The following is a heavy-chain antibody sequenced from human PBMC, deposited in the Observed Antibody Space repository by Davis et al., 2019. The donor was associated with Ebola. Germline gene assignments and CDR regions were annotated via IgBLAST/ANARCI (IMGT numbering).Heavy chain of an antibody. J-gene: IGHJ6*04. Sequence: ASVKVSCKASGYTFISYVISWVRQAPGQGLEWMGWINTNTGNPTYAQGFTGRFVFSLDTSVSTAYLQISSLKAEDTAVYYCARGVEQQLVYYYYGMDVWGKGTTVTVSS. CDR1: GYTFISYV. V-gene: IGHV7-4-1*02. D-gene: IGHD6-13*01. CDR3: ARGVEQQLVYYYYGMDV. CDR2: INTNTGNP.